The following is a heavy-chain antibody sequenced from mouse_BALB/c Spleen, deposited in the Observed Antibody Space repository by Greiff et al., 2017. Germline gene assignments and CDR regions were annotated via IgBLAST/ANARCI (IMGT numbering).Heavy chain of an antibody. J-gene: IGHJ4*01. CDR1: GYTFTDYN. D-gene: IGHD4-1*01. CDR3: ARTELGRGLPYYAMDY. Sequence: EVQLQQSGPELVKPGASVKISCKASGYTFTDYNMHWVKQSHGKSLEWIGYIYPYNGGTGYNQKFKSKATLTVDNSSSTAYMELRSLTSEDSAVYYWARTELGRGLPYYAMDYGGQGTSVTVSS. V-gene: IGHV1S29*02. CDR2: IYPYNGGT.